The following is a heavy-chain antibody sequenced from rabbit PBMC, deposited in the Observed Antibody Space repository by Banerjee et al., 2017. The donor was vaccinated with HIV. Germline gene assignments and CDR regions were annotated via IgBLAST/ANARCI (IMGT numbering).Heavy chain of an antibody. J-gene: IGHJ4*01. D-gene: IGHD4-1*01. Sequence: QEQLEESGGGLVKPEGSLTLTCKASGFSFSNNCVMCWVRQAPGKGLEWIACINTSTGNSVYASWAKGRFTLSSDNAQNTVFLQLHSLTAADTATYFCARHYSSGEYSLHLWGPGTLVTVS. CDR2: INTSTGNS. V-gene: IGHV1S45*01. CDR3: ARHYSSGEYSLHL. CDR1: GFSFSNNCV.